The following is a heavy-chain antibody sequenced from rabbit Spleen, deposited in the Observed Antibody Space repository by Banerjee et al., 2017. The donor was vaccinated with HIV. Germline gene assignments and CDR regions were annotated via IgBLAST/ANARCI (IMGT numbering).Heavy chain of an antibody. Sequence: QEQLEESGGDLVKPGASLTLTCTASGFSFSTSYSTCWVRQAPGKGLEWISCILRSSGGTYYASWAKGRFTISKTSSTTVTLQMTSLTAADTATYFCVRDTSASFSSYGMDLWGQGTLVTVS. J-gene: IGHJ3*01. CDR3: VRDTSASFSSYGMDL. CDR2: ILRSSGGT. D-gene: IGHD6-1*01. CDR1: GFSFSTSYS. V-gene: IGHV1S45*01.